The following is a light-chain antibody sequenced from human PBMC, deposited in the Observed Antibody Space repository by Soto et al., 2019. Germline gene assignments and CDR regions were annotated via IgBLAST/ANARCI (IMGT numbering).Light chain of an antibody. CDR3: SSYTTSSTYV. J-gene: IGLJ1*01. Sequence: QSALKQPASGSGSTGQPITISCTGTSTDVGRYNYVSWYQQHPGKAPKLMIYDVANRPSGVSNRFSGSKSGITASLTISGLQAEDEADYYCSSYTTSSTYVFGTGTKSPS. CDR1: STDVGRYNY. V-gene: IGLV2-14*01. CDR2: DVA.